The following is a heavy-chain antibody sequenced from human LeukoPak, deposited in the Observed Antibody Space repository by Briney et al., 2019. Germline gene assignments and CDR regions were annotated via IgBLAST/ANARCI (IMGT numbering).Heavy chain of an antibody. CDR1: GGSISSSSYY. V-gene: IGHV4-39*01. D-gene: IGHD3-10*01. CDR3: ARQRITMVRGANYSDY. J-gene: IGHJ4*02. CDR2: IYYSGST. Sequence: SETLSLTCTVSGGSISSSSYYWGWIRQPPGKGLEWIGSIYYSGSTYYNPSLKSRVTISVDTSKNQFSLKLSSVTAADTAVYYCARQRITMVRGANYSDYWGQGTLVTVSS.